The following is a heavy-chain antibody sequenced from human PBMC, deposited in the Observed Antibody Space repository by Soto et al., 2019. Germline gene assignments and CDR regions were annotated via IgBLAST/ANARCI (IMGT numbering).Heavy chain of an antibody. D-gene: IGHD1-26*01. CDR1: AVTLFPSS. V-gene: IGHV3-15*07. CDR2: IKSKTDGGTT. CDR3: TTDAQWGI. J-gene: IGHJ3*02. Sequence: GGRLRIYSATSAVTLFPSSAYRARQAPGKGLELIGRIKSKTDGGTTDYAAPVKGRFTISRDDSIDTLYLEMSSLKTEDTGVYFCTTDAQWGIWGQGTMVTVSS.